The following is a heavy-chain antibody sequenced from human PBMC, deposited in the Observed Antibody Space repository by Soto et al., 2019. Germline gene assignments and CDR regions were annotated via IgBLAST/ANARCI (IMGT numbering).Heavy chain of an antibody. V-gene: IGHV1-69*01. CDR3: ARDMGATTPFDY. D-gene: IGHD1-26*01. CDR2: IIPVFGTV. Sequence: QVQLEQSGAEVKKPGSSVKVSCKPSGGTFSGYAVSWVRQAPGQGLEWLGGIIPVFGTVTYAQKFQDRVTISADESTRTAYMQLSSLRSEDTAVYYCARDMGATTPFDYWGQGTLVTVSS. CDR1: GGTFSGYA. J-gene: IGHJ4*02.